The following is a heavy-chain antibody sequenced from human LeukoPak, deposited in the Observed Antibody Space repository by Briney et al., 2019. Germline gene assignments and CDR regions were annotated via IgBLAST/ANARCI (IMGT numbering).Heavy chain of an antibody. J-gene: IGHJ3*02. V-gene: IGHV6-1*01. CDR3: AREVNRGWYRAFDI. Sequence: SQTLSLTCAICGGSVSSNSAAWDWITQSPSRGLEWLGRTYYRSKWYNDYAVSVKSRVTINPHTAKNQFSLQLNSVTPEDTAVYYCAREVNRGWYRAFDIWGQGTMVTVSS. CDR2: TYYRSKWYN. CDR1: GGSVSSNSAA. D-gene: IGHD6-19*01.